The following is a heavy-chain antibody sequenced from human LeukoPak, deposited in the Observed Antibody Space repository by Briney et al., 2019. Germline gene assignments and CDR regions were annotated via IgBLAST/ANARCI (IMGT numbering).Heavy chain of an antibody. D-gene: IGHD3-22*01. V-gene: IGHV3-20*04. CDR1: GFTFDDYG. Sequence: PGGSLRLSCAASGFTFDDYGMSWVRQVPGKGLEWVSGINWNGGSTGYADSVKGRFTISRDNAKNSLYLQMNSLRAEDTALYYCARDTYYYDSSGYFGGYWGQGTLVTVSS. CDR3: ARDTYYYDSSGYFGGY. CDR2: INWNGGST. J-gene: IGHJ4*02.